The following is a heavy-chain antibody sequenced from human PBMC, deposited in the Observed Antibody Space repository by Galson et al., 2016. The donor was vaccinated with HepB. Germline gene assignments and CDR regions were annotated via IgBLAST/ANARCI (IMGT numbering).Heavy chain of an antibody. CDR2: IWYDGSNK. V-gene: IGHV3-33*01. CDR1: GFTFSSYG. J-gene: IGHJ4*02. CDR3: ARDDFGDSIDY. D-gene: IGHD4-17*01. Sequence: SLRLSCAASGFTFSSYGMHWVRQAPGKGLEWVAVIWYDGSNKYYADSVKGRFTISRGNSKNTLYVQMNSLRAEDTAVYYCARDDFGDSIDYWGQGTLVTVSS.